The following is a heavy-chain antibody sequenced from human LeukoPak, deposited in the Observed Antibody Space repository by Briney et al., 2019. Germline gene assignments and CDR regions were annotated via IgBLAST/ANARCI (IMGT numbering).Heavy chain of an antibody. CDR2: ISSSSSYI. Sequence: PGGSLRLSCAASGFTFSSYSMNWVRQAPGKGLEWVSPISSSSSYIYYADSVKGRFTISRDNAKNSLYLQMNSLRAEDTAVYYCARTPGDYYGSGSYYNAPYFDYWGQGTLVTVSS. V-gene: IGHV3-21*01. J-gene: IGHJ4*02. D-gene: IGHD3-10*01. CDR1: GFTFSSYS. CDR3: ARTPGDYYGSGSYYNAPYFDY.